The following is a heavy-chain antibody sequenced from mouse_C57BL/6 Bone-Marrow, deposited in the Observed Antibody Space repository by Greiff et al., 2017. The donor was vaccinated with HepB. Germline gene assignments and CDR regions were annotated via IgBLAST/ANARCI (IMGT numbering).Heavy chain of an antibody. Sequence: EVQLQQSGPELVQPGDSVKISCKASGYSFTGYFMNWVMQSHGKSLEWIGRINPYNGDTFYNQKFKGKATLTVDKSSSTAHMELRSLTSEDSAVYYCARKGEDYGSRKAMHYWGQGTTVTVSS. V-gene: IGHV1-20*01. CDR3: ARKGEDYGSRKAMHY. J-gene: IGHJ4*01. D-gene: IGHD1-1*01. CDR1: GYSFTGYF. CDR2: INPYNGDT.